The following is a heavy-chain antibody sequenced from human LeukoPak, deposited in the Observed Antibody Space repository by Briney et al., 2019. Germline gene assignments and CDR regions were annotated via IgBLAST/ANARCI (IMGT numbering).Heavy chain of an antibody. V-gene: IGHV3-48*03. D-gene: IGHD4-11*01. J-gene: IGHJ6*03. CDR2: ISSSGSTI. Sequence: PGGSLRLSCAASGFTFSSYAMSWVRQAPGKGLEWVSYISSSGSTIYYADSVKGRFTISRDNAKNSLYLQMNSLRAEDTAVYYCARRSVTIYYMDVWGKGTTVTISS. CDR3: ARRSVTIYYMDV. CDR1: GFTFSSYA.